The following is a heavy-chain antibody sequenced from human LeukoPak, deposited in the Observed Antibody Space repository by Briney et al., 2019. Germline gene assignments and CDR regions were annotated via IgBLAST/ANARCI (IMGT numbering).Heavy chain of an antibody. D-gene: IGHD2-2*01. V-gene: IGHV1-2*04. CDR2: INPNSGGT. J-gene: IGHJ6*02. Sequence: ASVKVSCKASGYTFTGYYMHWVRQAPGQGLEWMGWINPNSGGTNYAQKFQGWVTMTRDTSISTAHMELSRLRSDDTAVYYCARATRFGYCSSTSCYGDYYYGMDVWGQGTTVTVSS. CDR1: GYTFTGYY. CDR3: ARATRFGYCSSTSCYGDYYYGMDV.